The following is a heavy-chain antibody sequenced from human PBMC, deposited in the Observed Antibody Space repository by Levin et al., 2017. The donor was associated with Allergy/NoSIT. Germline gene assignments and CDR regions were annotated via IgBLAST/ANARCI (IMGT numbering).Heavy chain of an antibody. D-gene: IGHD2-21*01. CDR1: GFNFRNYE. V-gene: IGHV3-48*03. Sequence: SLKISCAASGFNFRNYEMNWVRQVPGKGLEWLSHITGSGDSASYADSVRGRFIISRDNAENSVYLQMNSLRAEDSGLYYCATLSVFVPNTVASDKWGQGTLVTVSS. J-gene: IGHJ4*02. CDR3: ATLSVFVPNTVASDK. CDR2: ITGSGDSA.